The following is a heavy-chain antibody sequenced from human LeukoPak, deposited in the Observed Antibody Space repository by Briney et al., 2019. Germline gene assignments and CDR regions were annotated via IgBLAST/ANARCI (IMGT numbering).Heavy chain of an antibody. CDR3: ARDLSNVPGQY. CDR2: ISYDGSIK. V-gene: IGHV3-30*03. D-gene: IGHD3-10*02. Sequence: PGRSLRLSCAASGFTFSSYAMSWVRQAPGKGLEWVAVISYDGSIKYYADSVKGRFTISTDISKSTLSLQMNSLRPEDTALYYCARDLSNVPGQYWGQGTLVTVSS. CDR1: GFTFSSYA. J-gene: IGHJ4*02.